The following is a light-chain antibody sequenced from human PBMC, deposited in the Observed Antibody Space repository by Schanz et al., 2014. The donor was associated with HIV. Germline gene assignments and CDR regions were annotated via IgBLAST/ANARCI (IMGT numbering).Light chain of an antibody. J-gene: IGLJ3*02. V-gene: IGLV2-14*03. CDR3: CSYAGSSTWV. CDR2: DVS. CDR1: SSDVGGYNY. Sequence: QSALTQPASVSGSPGQSITIFCTGTSSDVGGYNYVSWYQQHPGKAPKLMIYDVSNRPSGVSNRFSGSKSGNTASLTISGLQAEDEADYYCCSYAGSSTWVFGGGIKLTVL.